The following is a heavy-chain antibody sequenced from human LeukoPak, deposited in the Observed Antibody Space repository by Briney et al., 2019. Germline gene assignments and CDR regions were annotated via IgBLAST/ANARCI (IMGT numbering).Heavy chain of an antibody. CDR2: ISSSCSTI. Sequence: PGGSLRLSCAASGFTFSSYEMNWVRQAPGKGLEWVSYISSSCSTIYYADSVKGRFTISRDNSKNTLYLQMNSLRAEDTAVYYCAREGRTITMVRGVNYYYYMDVWGKGTTVTVSS. D-gene: IGHD3-10*01. J-gene: IGHJ6*03. V-gene: IGHV3-48*03. CDR1: GFTFSSYE. CDR3: AREGRTITMVRGVNYYYYMDV.